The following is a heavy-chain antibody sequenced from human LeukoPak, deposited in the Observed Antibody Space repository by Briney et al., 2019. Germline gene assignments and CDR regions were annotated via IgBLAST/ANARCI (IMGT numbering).Heavy chain of an antibody. D-gene: IGHD3-3*01. V-gene: IGHV4-34*01. CDR2: INHSGST. CDR1: GGSFSGYY. CDR3: ARAAIFGVVIKRNWFDP. J-gene: IGHJ5*02. Sequence: PSETLSLTCAVYGGSFSGYYWSWIRQPPGKGLEWIGEINHSGSTNYNPSLKSRVTISVDTSKNQFSLKLSSVTAADTAVYYCARAAIFGVVIKRNWFDPWGQGTLVTVSS.